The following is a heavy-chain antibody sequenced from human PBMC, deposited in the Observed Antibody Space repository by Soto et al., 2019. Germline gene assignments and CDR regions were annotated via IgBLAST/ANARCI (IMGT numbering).Heavy chain of an antibody. CDR1: GFTFRAFW. Sequence: EVQLVESGGGLVQPGGSLRISCAASGFTFRAFWMTWVRQAPGKGLEWVANIKQDGSEQNYVDSVKGRFTISRDNSRKSVYLQMNSLRAEDTALYYCARMGGQYGERTGFWGQGTLVTVSS. CDR2: IKQDGSEQ. CDR3: ARMGGQYGERTGF. D-gene: IGHD3-10*01. V-gene: IGHV3-7*01. J-gene: IGHJ4*02.